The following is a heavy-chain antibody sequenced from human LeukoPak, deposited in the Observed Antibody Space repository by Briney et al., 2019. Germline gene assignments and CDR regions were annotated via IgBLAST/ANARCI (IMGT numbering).Heavy chain of an antibody. J-gene: IGHJ4*02. Sequence: ASVKVSCKASGYTFSSYYMHWVRQAPGQGPEWMGTVNPVSGSTTYAQKFQGRVTMTRDMSTSTVYMEVSSLNSEDTAVYYCARDVFFRGYTTDYWVQGTLITVSS. D-gene: IGHD1-1*01. V-gene: IGHV1-46*01. CDR3: ARDVFFRGYTTDY. CDR1: GYTFSSYY. CDR2: VNPVSGST.